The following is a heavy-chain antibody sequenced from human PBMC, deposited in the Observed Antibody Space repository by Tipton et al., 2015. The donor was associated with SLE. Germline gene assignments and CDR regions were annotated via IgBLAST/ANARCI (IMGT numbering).Heavy chain of an antibody. J-gene: IGHJ4*02. V-gene: IGHV4-59*01. Sequence: TLSLTCTVSGGSFSGYYWNWIRQPPGKGLEWIGYIYDSGSTNFNPSLKSRVIISEDTSKNQLSLKLSSVTAADTALYYCARATSTLWYFDYWGQGTLVTVSS. D-gene: IGHD2-21*01. CDR3: ARATSTLWYFDY. CDR1: GGSFSGYY. CDR2: IYDSGST.